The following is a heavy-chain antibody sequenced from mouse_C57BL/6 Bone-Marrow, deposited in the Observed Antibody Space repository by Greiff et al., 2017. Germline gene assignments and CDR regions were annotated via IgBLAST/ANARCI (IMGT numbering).Heavy chain of an antibody. D-gene: IGHD4-1*01. CDR1: GYSFTGYY. J-gene: IGHJ3*01. CDR2: INPSTGGT. Sequence: VHVKQSGPEPVKPGASVKISCKASGYSFTGYYMNWVKQSPEKSLEWIGEINPSTGGTTYNQKFKAKATLTVDKSSSTAYMQLKSLTSEDSAVYYCAEANWAWFAYWGQGTLVTVSA. V-gene: IGHV1-42*01. CDR3: AEANWAWFAY.